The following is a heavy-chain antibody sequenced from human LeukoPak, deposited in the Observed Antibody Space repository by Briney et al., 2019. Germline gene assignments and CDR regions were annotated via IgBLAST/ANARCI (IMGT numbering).Heavy chain of an antibody. D-gene: IGHD1-1*01. Sequence: SETLSLACVVSGFSISSGYYWGWIRQPPGKGLEWIANIHVSGTTFYNSSLNGRVAISIDTSKNQFSLKLSSVTAADTAVYFCAREAERRIVNWGRGTLVTVSS. CDR1: GFSISSGYY. V-gene: IGHV4-38-2*02. J-gene: IGHJ4*02. CDR2: IHVSGTT. CDR3: AREAERRIVN.